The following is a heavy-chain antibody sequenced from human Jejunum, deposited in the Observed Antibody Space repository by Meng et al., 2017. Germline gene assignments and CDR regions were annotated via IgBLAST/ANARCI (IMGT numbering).Heavy chain of an antibody. V-gene: IGHV3-23*01. CDR1: GFTFSSSS. J-gene: IGHJ4*02. CDR2: VSTDGNT. CDR3: AKLVPY. Sequence: VQLMESGGGVVQPGDSLRLSCAASGFTFSSSSMTWVRQAPGKGLEWVSSVSTDGNTYYADSVKGRFTISRDNSKNTLYLQMSSLRAEDTALYYCAKLVPYWGQGTLVTVSS. D-gene: IGHD2-21*01.